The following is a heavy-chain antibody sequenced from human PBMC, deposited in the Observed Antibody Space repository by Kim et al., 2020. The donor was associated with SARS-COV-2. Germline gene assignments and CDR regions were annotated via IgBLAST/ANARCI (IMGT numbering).Heavy chain of an antibody. V-gene: IGHV4-61*03. D-gene: IGHD2-15*01. CDR3: ARGQGAYSPFEF. J-gene: IGHJ4*02. Sequence: NYSPSLKSRVTISFDTSKKHFALRLSSVTAADTAVYFCARGQGAYSPFEFWGQGALVSVSS.